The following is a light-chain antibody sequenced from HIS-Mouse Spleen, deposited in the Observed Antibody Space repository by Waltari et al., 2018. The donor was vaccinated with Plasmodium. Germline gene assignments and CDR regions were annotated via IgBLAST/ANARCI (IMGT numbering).Light chain of an antibody. CDR3: QAWDSSTVV. Sequence: SYELTQPPSVSASPGQPASITCSGDKLGDKYACWYQQKPGQSPVLVIYQDSKRPSGIPERFSGSNSGNTATLTISGTQAMDEADYYCQAWDSSTVVFGGGTKLTVL. J-gene: IGLJ2*01. V-gene: IGLV3-1*01. CDR1: KLGDKY. CDR2: QDS.